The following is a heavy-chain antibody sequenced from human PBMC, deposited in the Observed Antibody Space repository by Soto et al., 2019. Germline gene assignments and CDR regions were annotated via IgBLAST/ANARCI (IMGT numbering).Heavy chain of an antibody. CDR2: IYPGDSDT. V-gene: IGHV5-51*01. Sequence: GESLKISCQGSGYSFTIHWIAWVRQMPGKGLEWMGIIYPGDSDTRYSPSFQGQVTMTTDTSTSTAYMELRSLRSDDTAVYYCARVRSGWYYPNLLIPLSYFDYWGQGTLVTVSS. CDR3: ARVRSGWYYPNLLIPLSYFDY. D-gene: IGHD6-19*01. J-gene: IGHJ4*02. CDR1: GYSFTIHW.